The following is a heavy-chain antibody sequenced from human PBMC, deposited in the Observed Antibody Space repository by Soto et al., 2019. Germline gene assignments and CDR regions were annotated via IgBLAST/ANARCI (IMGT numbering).Heavy chain of an antibody. CDR1: GGSMSSYY. CDR3: ARYGSGSSVWFDP. CDR2: IYYSGST. V-gene: IGHV4-59*01. J-gene: IGHJ5*02. D-gene: IGHD3-10*01. Sequence: SETLSLTCTASGGSMSSYYWSWIRQPPGKGLEWIGYIYYSGSTIYNPSLKSRVTISVDTSKNQFSLKLSSVTAADTAVYYCARYGSGSSVWFDPWGQGALVTVSS.